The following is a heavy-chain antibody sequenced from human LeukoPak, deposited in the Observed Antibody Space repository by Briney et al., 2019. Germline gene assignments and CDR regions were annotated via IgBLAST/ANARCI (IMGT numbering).Heavy chain of an antibody. D-gene: IGHD1-26*01. J-gene: IGHJ4*02. V-gene: IGHV4-59*01. CDR1: GASISTYY. CDR2: ISYSGGT. CDR3: ARVPDTSGCFYYFDY. Sequence: SETLSLTCTVSGASISTYYWGWIRQPPEKRPEWIGHISYSGGTNYNPSLKSRVTISMDTSKNQFSLNLSSVTAADTAVYYCARVPDTSGCFYYFDYWGRGTLVTVSS.